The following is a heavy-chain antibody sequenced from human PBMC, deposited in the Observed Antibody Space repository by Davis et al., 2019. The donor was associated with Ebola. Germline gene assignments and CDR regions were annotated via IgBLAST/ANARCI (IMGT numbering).Heavy chain of an antibody. J-gene: IGHJ6*02. Sequence: SETLSLTCTVSGGSISSYYWSWIRQPPGKGLEWIGTIYNSGSTNYNPSLKSRVTISVDTAKNQFSLKLSSVTAADTAGYYCARIAARGVYYYYYYGMDVWGQGTTVTVSS. D-gene: IGHD6-6*01. CDR2: IYNSGST. CDR3: ARIAARGVYYYYYYGMDV. V-gene: IGHV4-59*12. CDR1: GGSISSYY.